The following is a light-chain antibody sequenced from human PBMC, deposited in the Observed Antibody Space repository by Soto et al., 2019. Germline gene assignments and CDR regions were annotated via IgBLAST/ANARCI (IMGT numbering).Light chain of an antibody. V-gene: IGKV1-39*01. J-gene: IGKJ5*01. CDR1: QSVRTY. CDR2: GVS. CDR3: QQYNSYSIT. Sequence: DIQMMQSPSSLSASVGDRVTITCRASQSVRTYLNWYQQKPGKAPNLLIYGVSTLHSGVPSRFIGAGSGTEFTLTISSLQPDDFATYYCQQYNSYSITFGQGTRLEIK.